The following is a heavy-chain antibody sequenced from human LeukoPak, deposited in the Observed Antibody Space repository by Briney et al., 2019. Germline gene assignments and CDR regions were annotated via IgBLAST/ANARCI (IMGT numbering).Heavy chain of an antibody. V-gene: IGHV4-59*08. Sequence: SETLSLTCTVSGGSISSYYWSWIRQPPGKGLEWIGYIYYSGSTNYNPSLKSRVTISVDTSKNQFSLKLSSVTAADTAVYYCARRHDYSNYNVVDYWGQGTLVTVSS. CDR2: IYYSGST. D-gene: IGHD4-11*01. J-gene: IGHJ4*02. CDR3: ARRHDYSNYNVVDY. CDR1: GGSISSYY.